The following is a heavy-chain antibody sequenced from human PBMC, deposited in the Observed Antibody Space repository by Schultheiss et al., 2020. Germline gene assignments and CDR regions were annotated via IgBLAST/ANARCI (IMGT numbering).Heavy chain of an antibody. CDR2: INHSGST. V-gene: IGHV4-34*01. CDR3: ARDHGRYYDFWRPGVWFDP. J-gene: IGHJ5*02. CDR1: GGSFSGYY. Sequence: SETLSLTCAVYGGSFSGYYWSWIRQPPGKGLEWIGEINHSGSTNYNPSLKSRVTISVDTSKNQFSLKLSSVTAADTAVYYCARDHGRYYDFWRPGVWFDPWGEGTLVTVCS. D-gene: IGHD3-3*01.